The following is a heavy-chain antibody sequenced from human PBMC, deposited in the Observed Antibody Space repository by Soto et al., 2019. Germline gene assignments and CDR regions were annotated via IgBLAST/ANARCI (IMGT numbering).Heavy chain of an antibody. D-gene: IGHD1-26*01. J-gene: IGHJ4*02. CDR2: IDYSGDTT. CDR1: GFTFSNFA. Sequence: PGGSLRLSCTGSGFTFSNFAMDWVRQAPGKGLEWVSAIDYSGDTTYYADSVKGRFTISRDNAKDILYLKMNTLRVEDTAVYYCAKFAIRSYPYYFDYWGRGTLVPV. V-gene: IGHV3-23*01. CDR3: AKFAIRSYPYYFDY.